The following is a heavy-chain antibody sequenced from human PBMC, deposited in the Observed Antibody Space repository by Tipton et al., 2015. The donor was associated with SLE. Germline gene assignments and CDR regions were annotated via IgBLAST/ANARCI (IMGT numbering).Heavy chain of an antibody. Sequence: QSGAEVKKPGSSVKVSCKASGGSFSSFAITWVRQAPGQGPEWMGMIIPMFGTINYAQKFQGRVTFTAEESTSTAYMELRSLRSDDTAVYYCARDRDGYKTWSDYWGQGTLVTVSS. D-gene: IGHD5-24*01. CDR1: GGSFSSFA. V-gene: IGHV1-69*15. CDR2: IIPMFGTI. J-gene: IGHJ4*02. CDR3: ARDRDGYKTWSDY.